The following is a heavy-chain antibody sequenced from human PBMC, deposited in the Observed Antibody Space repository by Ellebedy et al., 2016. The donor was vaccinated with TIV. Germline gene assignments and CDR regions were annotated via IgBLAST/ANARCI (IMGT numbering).Heavy chain of an antibody. CDR2: INPNSGGT. CDR3: ARDAGIAAAGTWDAFDI. Sequence: ASVKVSXKASGYTFTGYYMHWVRQAPGQGLEWMGWINPNSGGTNYAQKFQGRVTMTRDTSISTAYMELSRLRSDDTAVYYCARDAGIAAAGTWDAFDIWGQGTMVTVSS. J-gene: IGHJ3*02. CDR1: GYTFTGYY. V-gene: IGHV1-2*02. D-gene: IGHD6-13*01.